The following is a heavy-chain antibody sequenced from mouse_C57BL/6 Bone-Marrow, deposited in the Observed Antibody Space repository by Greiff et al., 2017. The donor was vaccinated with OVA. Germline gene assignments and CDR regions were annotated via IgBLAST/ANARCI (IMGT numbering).Heavy chain of an antibody. Sequence: VQLQQPGAELVKPGASVKLSCKASGYTFTSYWMPCVNPRPVRALDWIGRIDPNSGGTKYNEKFKSKATLTVDKPSSTAYMQLSSLTSEDSAVYYCARWEVYYGYDEAWFAYWGQGTLVTVSA. V-gene: IGHV1-72*01. D-gene: IGHD2-2*01. CDR2: IDPNSGGT. J-gene: IGHJ3*01. CDR1: GYTFTSYW. CDR3: ARWEVYYGYDEAWFAY.